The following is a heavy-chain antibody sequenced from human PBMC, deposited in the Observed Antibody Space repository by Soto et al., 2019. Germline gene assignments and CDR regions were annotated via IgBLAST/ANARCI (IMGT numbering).Heavy chain of an antibody. Sequence: GGSLRLSCAASGFTVSSKYMSWVRQAPGKGLEWVSLIQSGGTTYYADSVKGRFTISRDSSKNMLHLQMDSLRAEDTAVYYCARGTTPKYSSGRPLYYYYMDVWGKGTTVTVSS. CDR1: GFTVSSKY. D-gene: IGHD6-19*01. CDR3: ARGTTPKYSSGRPLYYYYMDV. CDR2: IQSGGTT. J-gene: IGHJ6*03. V-gene: IGHV3-66*01.